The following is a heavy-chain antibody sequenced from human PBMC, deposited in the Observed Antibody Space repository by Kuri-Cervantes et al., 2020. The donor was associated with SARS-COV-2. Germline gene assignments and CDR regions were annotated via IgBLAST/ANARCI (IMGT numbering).Heavy chain of an antibody. Sequence: ASVKVSCKASGGTFSSYAISWVRQAPGQGLEWMGWISAYNGNTNYAQKLQGRVTMTTDTSTSTAYMELRGLRSDDTAVYYCARESVDYGDYVGPWRFGQEGEYYYYGMDVWGQGTTVTVSS. CDR3: ARESVDYGDYVGPWRFGQEGEYYYYGMDV. CDR1: GGTFSSYA. V-gene: IGHV1-18*01. J-gene: IGHJ6*02. D-gene: IGHD4-17*01. CDR2: ISAYNGNT.